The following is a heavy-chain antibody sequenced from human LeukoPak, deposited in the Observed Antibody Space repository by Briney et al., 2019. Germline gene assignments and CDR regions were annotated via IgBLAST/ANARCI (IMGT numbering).Heavy chain of an antibody. D-gene: IGHD1-26*01. CDR2: ISGGSDYI. J-gene: IGHJ4*02. V-gene: IGHV3-21*01. CDR3: ARWGLGPSSDS. CDR1: GFMFNGYS. Sequence: SGGSLRLSCAASGFMFNGYSMTWVRQAPGKGLEWVSYISGGSDYIYYTDSVKGRFTISRDNAKKSLYLQLNSLRVEDTAVYYCARWGLGPSSDSWGQGTLVTVSS.